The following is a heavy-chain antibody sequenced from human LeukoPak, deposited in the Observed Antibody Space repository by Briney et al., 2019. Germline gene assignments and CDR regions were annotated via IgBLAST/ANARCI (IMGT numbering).Heavy chain of an antibody. CDR3: ARLPGATVVTAGWYFDL. J-gene: IGHJ2*01. CDR2: IYPGDSDA. V-gene: IGHV5-51*01. CDR1: GYSFTTYW. D-gene: IGHD4-23*01. Sequence: GESLKISCNGSGYSFTTYWIGWVRQMPGKGLEWMGIIYPGDSDAKYSPSFQGQVTISADRSISTAYLQWSSLKASDAAMYYCARLPGATVVTAGWYFDLWGRGTLVTVSS.